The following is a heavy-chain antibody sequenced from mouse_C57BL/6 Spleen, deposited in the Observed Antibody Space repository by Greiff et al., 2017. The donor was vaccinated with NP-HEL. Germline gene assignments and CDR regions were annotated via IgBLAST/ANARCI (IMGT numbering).Heavy chain of an antibody. D-gene: IGHD5-1*01. Sequence: QVQLQQPGAELVKPGASVKMSCKASGYTFTSYWITWVKQRPGQGLEWIGDIYPGSGSTNYNEKFKSKATLTVDTSSSTAYMQLSSLTSEDSAVYYCARFGYLEPSFAYWGQGTLVTVSA. J-gene: IGHJ3*01. CDR3: ARFGYLEPSFAY. CDR2: IYPGSGST. CDR1: GYTFTSYW. V-gene: IGHV1-55*01.